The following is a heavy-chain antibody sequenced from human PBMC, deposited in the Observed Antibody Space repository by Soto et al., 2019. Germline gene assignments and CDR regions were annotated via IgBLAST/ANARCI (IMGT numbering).Heavy chain of an antibody. V-gene: IGHV3-21*01. CDR1: GFTFSSYS. CDR2: ISSSSSYI. CDR3: ARAGQVSTSHCYDY. J-gene: IGHJ4*02. D-gene: IGHD2-2*01. Sequence: EVQLVESGGGLVKPGGSLRLSCAASGFTFSSYSMNWVRQAPGKGLEWVSSISSSSSYIYYADSVKGRFTISRDNAKNSLYLQMNSLRAEDTAVYYCARAGQVSTSHCYDYWGQGTLVTVSS.